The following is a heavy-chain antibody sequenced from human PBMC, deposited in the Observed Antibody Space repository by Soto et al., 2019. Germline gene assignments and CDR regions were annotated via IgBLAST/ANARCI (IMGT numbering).Heavy chain of an antibody. J-gene: IGHJ6*02. Sequence: QVQLVQSGAEVKKPGASVKVSCKASGYTFTSYGISWVRQAPGQGLEWMGWISAYNGNTNYAQKLQGRVTMTTDTAXXTASMALGSLRSDDPAVYYCARASGYGDYEAVGDVWGQGTTVTVSS. CDR1: GYTFTSYG. D-gene: IGHD4-17*01. V-gene: IGHV1-18*01. CDR2: ISAYNGNT. CDR3: ARASGYGDYEAVGDV.